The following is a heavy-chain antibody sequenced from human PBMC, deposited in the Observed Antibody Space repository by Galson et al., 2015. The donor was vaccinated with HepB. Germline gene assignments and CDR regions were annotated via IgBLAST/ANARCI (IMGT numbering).Heavy chain of an antibody. V-gene: IGHV3-7*03. Sequence: SLGLYCADSEFNFSSSRLNWFRQAPGKELEWVANIKQDGNEKYHVASVKGRFTISRDNAKKTLYLQMNSLRAKDTAVYYCARDRRWARGYYLDSWGQGTVVTVSP. CDR1: EFNFSSSR. CDR2: IKQDGNEK. J-gene: IGHJ4*02. CDR3: ARDRRWARGYYLDS. D-gene: IGHD3-22*01.